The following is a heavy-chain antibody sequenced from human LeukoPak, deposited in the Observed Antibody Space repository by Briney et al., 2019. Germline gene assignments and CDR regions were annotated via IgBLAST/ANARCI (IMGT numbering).Heavy chain of an antibody. D-gene: IGHD5-18*01. CDR2: IKQDGSEK. V-gene: IGHV3-7*01. J-gene: IGHJ6*02. CDR3: ARDPNSGYSYGFSYYGMDV. Sequence: PGGSLRLSCAASGFTFSTYWMNWVRQAPGKGLEWVANIKQDGSEKYYVDSVKGRFTISRDNAKNSLYLQMNSLRAEDTAVYYCARDPNSGYSYGFSYYGMDVWGQGTTVTVS. CDR1: GFTFSTYW.